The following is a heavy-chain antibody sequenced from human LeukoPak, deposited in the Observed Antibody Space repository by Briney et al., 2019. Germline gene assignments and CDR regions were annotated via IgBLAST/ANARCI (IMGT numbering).Heavy chain of an antibody. Sequence: WGSLSLSCAASGFTVSSNYMSWVRQAPGKGLEWVSVIYSGGSTYYADSVKGRFTISRDNSKNKLYLQMNSLRAEDTAVYYCATGDGYNSFFDVWGQGTLVTVSS. CDR1: GFTVSSNY. V-gene: IGHV3-66*01. J-gene: IGHJ4*02. D-gene: IGHD5-24*01. CDR2: IYSGGST. CDR3: ATGDGYNSFFDV.